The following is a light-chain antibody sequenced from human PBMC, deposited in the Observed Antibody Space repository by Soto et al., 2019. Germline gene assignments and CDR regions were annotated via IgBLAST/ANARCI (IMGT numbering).Light chain of an antibody. CDR1: QGIRDD. V-gene: IGKV1-6*01. J-gene: IGKJ1*01. CDR2: SAS. Sequence: AIQMTQSPSSLSASVGDRVTITCRASQGIRDDLGWYQQKPGKAPKLLIYSASSLQSGVPSRFSGSGSGTDFTLTISSLQPEDFATYYCLQDYNYPWTFGHGTKVDIK. CDR3: LQDYNYPWT.